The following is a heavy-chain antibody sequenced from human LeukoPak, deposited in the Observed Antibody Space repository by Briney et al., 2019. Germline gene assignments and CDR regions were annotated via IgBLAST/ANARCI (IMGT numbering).Heavy chain of an antibody. CDR3: ARDKVPVGATRDGLDP. J-gene: IGHJ5*02. D-gene: IGHD1-26*01. CDR2: IRYDGSNK. V-gene: IGHV3-30*02. CDR1: GFTFSSYG. Sequence: GGSPRLSCAASGFTFSSYGMHWVRQAPGKGLEWVAFIRYDGSNKYYADSVKGRFTISRDNSKNTLYLQMNSLRAEDTAVYYCARDKVPVGATRDGLDPWGQGTLVTVSS.